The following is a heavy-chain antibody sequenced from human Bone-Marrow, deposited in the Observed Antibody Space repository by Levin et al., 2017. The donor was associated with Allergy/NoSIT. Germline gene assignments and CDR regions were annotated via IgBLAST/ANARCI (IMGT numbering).Heavy chain of an antibody. CDR3: ARVYCGGDCYSGGGYFDY. Sequence: GASVKVSCAASGFTVSSNYMSWVRQAPGKGLEWVSVIYSCGSTYYADSVKGRFTISRDNSKNTLYLQMNSLRAEDTAVYYCARVYCGGDCYSGGGYFDYWGQGTLVTVSS. V-gene: IGHV3-66*03. J-gene: IGHJ4*02. D-gene: IGHD2-21*02. CDR2: IYSCGST. CDR1: GFTVSSNY.